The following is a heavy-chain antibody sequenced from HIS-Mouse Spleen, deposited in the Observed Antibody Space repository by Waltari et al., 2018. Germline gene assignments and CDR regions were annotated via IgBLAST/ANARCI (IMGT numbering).Heavy chain of an antibody. J-gene: IGHJ3*02. CDR1: GYTFTGYY. V-gene: IGHV1-2*02. CDR3: ARDLGGIEAFDI. CDR2: INPNSGST. D-gene: IGHD1-26*01. Sequence: QVQLVQSGAEVKKPGASVKVSCKASGYTFTGYYMHWVRQAPGQGLEWMGWINPNSGSTNYAQKFQGRVTMTRDTSISTAYMELSRLRSDDTAVYYCARDLGGIEAFDIWGQGTMVTVSS.